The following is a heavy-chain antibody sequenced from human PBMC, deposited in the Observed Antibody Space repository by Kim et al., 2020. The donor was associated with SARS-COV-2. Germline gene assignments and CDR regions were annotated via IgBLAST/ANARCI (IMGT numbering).Heavy chain of an antibody. CDR2: INPSGGIT. J-gene: IGHJ4*02. Sequence: ASVKVSCKASGYTFTSYYMHWVRQAPGQGLEWIGIINPSGGITTYAQNFQGRVTMTRDTSTSTVYMELSSLRSEDTAVYYCARTTSWFVYYFDYWGQGTLVTVSS. CDR3: ARTTSWFVYYFDY. CDR1: GYTFTSYY. V-gene: IGHV1-46*01. D-gene: IGHD2-2*01.